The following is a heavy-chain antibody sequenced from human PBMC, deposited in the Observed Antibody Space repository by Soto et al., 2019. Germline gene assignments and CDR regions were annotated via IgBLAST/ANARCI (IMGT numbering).Heavy chain of an antibody. D-gene: IGHD3-3*01. Sequence: GGSLRLSCEASGFSFSVSGMNWVRRAPGKGLEWISYISSSSRTIYYAASVEGRFTVSRDNVKNSVHLQMNSLRAEDTGVYFCARTRMEWALYFDNWGLGTLVTVSS. CDR1: GFSFSVSG. J-gene: IGHJ4*02. CDR2: ISSSSRTI. CDR3: ARTRMEWALYFDN. V-gene: IGHV3-48*01.